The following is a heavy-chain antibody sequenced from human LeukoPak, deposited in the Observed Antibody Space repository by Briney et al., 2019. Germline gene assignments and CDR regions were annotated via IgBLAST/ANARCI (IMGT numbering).Heavy chain of an antibody. D-gene: IGHD6-13*01. J-gene: IGHJ4*02. CDR2: INGRGGII. CDR3: AKDRVTAAGYYFDY. CDR1: GFSFSNYY. V-gene: IGHV3-48*01. Sequence: GGSLRLSCKASGFSFSNYYMNWVRQAPGKGLEWLSHINGRGGIINYADSVKGRFTISRDNSKNTLYLQMNSLRAEDTAVYYCAKDRVTAAGYYFDYWGQGTLVTVSS.